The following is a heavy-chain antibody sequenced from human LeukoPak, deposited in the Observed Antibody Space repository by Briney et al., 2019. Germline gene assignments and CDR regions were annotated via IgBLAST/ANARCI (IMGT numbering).Heavy chain of an antibody. CDR3: ARGYGGFDY. CDR1: GGPISSYY. D-gene: IGHD4-17*01. V-gene: IGHV4-59*01. Sequence: SETLSLTCTVSGGPISSYYWSWIRQPPGKGLEWIGYIYYSGSTNYNPSLKSRVTISVDTSKNQFSLKLSSVTAADTAVYYCARGYGGFDYWGQGTLVTVSS. J-gene: IGHJ4*02. CDR2: IYYSGST.